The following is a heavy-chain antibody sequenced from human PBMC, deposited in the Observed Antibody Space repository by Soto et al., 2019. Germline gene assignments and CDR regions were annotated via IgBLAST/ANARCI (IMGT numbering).Heavy chain of an antibody. V-gene: IGHV3-13*01. CDR3: AREDSSVYYYYGMDV. D-gene: IGHD3-22*01. CDR1: GFTVSSNY. J-gene: IGHJ6*02. Sequence: GGSLRLSCAASGFTVSSNYMSWVRQAPGKGLEWVSVIGTAGDTYYPGSVKGRFTISRENAKNSLYLQMNSLRAEDTAVYYCAREDSSVYYYYGMDVWGQGTTVTVSS. CDR2: IGTAGDT.